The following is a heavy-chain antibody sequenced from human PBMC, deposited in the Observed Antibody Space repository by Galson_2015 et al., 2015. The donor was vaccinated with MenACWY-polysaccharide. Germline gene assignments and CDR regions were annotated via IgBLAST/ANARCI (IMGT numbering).Heavy chain of an antibody. CDR1: AFTFRSYW. D-gene: IGHD3-16*01. CDR2: INSDGGST. V-gene: IGHV3-74*01. J-gene: IGHJ4*02. CDR3: ARGGGRYPNNYYFDY. Sequence: SLRLSCAASAFTFRSYWMHWVRQAPGRGLVWVSRINSDGGSTSYAASVKGRFTISRDTAKNTLSLQMNSLRTEDTAVYYCARGGGRYPNNYYFDYWGQGTLVTVSS.